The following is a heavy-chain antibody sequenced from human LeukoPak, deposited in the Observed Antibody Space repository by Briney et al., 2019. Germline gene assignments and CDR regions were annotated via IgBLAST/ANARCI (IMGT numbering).Heavy chain of an antibody. J-gene: IGHJ3*02. D-gene: IGHD3-10*01. V-gene: IGHV1-2*02. CDR2: INPNSGGT. CDR3: ARPRFWFGELLEAFDI. Sequence: GASVKVSCKASGYTLTGYYMHWVRQAPGQGLEWMGWINPNSGGTNYAQKFQGRVTMTRDTSISAAYMELSRLRSDDTAVYYCARPRFWFGELLEAFDIWGQGTMVTVSS. CDR1: GYTLTGYY.